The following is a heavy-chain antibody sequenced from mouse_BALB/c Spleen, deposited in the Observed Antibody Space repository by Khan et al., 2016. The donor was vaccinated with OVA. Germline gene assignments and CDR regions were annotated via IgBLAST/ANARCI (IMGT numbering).Heavy chain of an antibody. CDR2: IYPFNDDT. J-gene: IGHJ3*01. CDR1: GYTFTSYV. D-gene: IGHD1-1*01. CDR3: APVCNYYVSFAY. Sequence: VQLKESGPELVKPGASVKMSCKASGYTFTSYVMHWVKQKPGLGLEWIGYIYPFNDDTKYNEKFKGKATLTSAKSSSTAYLGLSRLTSADSAVFYWAPVCNYYVSFAYGGQGTLVTVSA. V-gene: IGHV1S136*01.